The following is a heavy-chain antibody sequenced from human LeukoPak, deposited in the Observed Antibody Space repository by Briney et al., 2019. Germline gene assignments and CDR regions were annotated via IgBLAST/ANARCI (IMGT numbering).Heavy chain of an antibody. CDR3: ARGSKYYYDSSGYYWFDY. Sequence: SETLSLTCTVSGGSLSSSYWSWIRQPPGGGLEWIGYSYYTGNTNYSPALKSRVTISVDTSKNQFSLKLSSVTAADTAVYYCARGSKYYYDSSGYYWFDYWGQGTLVTVSS. CDR1: GGSLSSSY. CDR2: SYYTGNT. J-gene: IGHJ4*02. V-gene: IGHV4-59*01. D-gene: IGHD3-22*01.